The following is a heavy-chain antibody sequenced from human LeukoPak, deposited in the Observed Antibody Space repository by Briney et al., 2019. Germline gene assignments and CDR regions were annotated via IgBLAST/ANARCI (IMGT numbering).Heavy chain of an antibody. Sequence: GGSLRLSCAASGFTFSSYAMHWVRQAPGKGLEWVAVISYDGSNKYYADSVKGRFTISSDNSKNTLYLQMNSLRAEDTAVYYCAREGIPGPTDVWGKGPRSPSPQ. J-gene: IGHJ6*04. CDR3: AREGIPGPTDV. CDR1: GFTFSSYA. V-gene: IGHV3-30-3*01. D-gene: IGHD6-13*01. CDR2: ISYDGSNK.